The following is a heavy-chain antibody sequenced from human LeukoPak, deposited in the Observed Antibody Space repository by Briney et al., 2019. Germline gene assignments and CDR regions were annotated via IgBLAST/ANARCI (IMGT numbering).Heavy chain of an antibody. Sequence: SVKVSCKASGGTFISYAISWVRQAPGQGLEWMGGIIPIFGTANYAQKFQGRVTITADESTSTAYMELSSLRSEDTAVYYCARDPSAAGRYNWFDPWGQGTLVTVSS. J-gene: IGHJ5*02. D-gene: IGHD6-13*01. CDR1: GGTFISYA. CDR3: ARDPSAAGRYNWFDP. V-gene: IGHV1-69*13. CDR2: IIPIFGTA.